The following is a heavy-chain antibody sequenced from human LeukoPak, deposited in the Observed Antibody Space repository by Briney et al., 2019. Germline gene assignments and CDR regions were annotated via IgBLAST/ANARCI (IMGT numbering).Heavy chain of an antibody. D-gene: IGHD6-19*01. V-gene: IGHV5-51*01. CDR3: ARRRGYSSGWATSGPYYFDY. CDR2: NYPDDSDT. CDR1: GYSFPTYW. Sequence: GESLKISCKGSGYSFPTYWIGWVRQMPGKGLEWMGINYPDDSDTRYSPSFEGQVTISADKSISTAYLQWGSLKASDTAMYYCARRRGYSSGWATSGPYYFDYWGQGTLVTVSS. J-gene: IGHJ4*02.